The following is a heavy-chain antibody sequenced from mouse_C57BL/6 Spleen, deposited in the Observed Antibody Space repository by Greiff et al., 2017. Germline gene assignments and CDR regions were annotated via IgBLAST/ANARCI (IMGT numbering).Heavy chain of an antibody. D-gene: IGHD1-1*01. Sequence: EVKVEESGPGLVKPSQSLSLTCSVTGYSITSGYYWNWIRQFPGNKLEWMGYISYDGSNNYNPSLKNRISITRDTSKNQFFLKLNSVTTEDTATYYCARDPHYYGSSYEGYFDVWGTGTTVTVSS. V-gene: IGHV3-6*01. J-gene: IGHJ1*03. CDR2: ISYDGSN. CDR1: GYSITSGYY. CDR3: ARDPHYYGSSYEGYFDV.